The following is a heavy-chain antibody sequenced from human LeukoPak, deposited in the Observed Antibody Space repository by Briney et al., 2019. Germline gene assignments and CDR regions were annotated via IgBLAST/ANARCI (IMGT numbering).Heavy chain of an antibody. V-gene: IGHV4-61*01. Sequence: PETLSLTCTVSGGSVSSGSYYWSWIRQPPGKGLEWIGYIYYSGSTNYNPSLKSRVTISVDTSKNQFSLKLSSVTAADTAVYYCGYYDSSGYYYSFDYWGQGTLVTVSS. D-gene: IGHD3-22*01. CDR2: IYYSGST. CDR1: GGSVSSGSYY. CDR3: GYYDSSGYYYSFDY. J-gene: IGHJ4*02.